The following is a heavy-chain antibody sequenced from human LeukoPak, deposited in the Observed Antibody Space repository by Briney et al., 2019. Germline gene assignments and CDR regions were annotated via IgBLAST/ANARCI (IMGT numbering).Heavy chain of an antibody. CDR1: GGTFSSYA. J-gene: IGHJ5*02. Sequence: ASVKLSCKASGGTFSSYAISWVRQAPGQGLEWMGWISAYNGNTNYAQKFQGRVTMTTDTSTSTAYMEVRSLRSDDTAVYYCATRLSGYYDFDTWGQGNLVTVSS. CDR2: ISAYNGNT. D-gene: IGHD3-22*01. V-gene: IGHV1-18*01. CDR3: ATRLSGYYDFDT.